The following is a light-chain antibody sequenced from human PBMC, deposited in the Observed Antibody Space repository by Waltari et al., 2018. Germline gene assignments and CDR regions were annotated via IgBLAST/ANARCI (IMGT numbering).Light chain of an antibody. J-gene: IGLJ3*02. CDR1: SSDVGRYNY. CDR3: SSYTSISTLV. Sequence: QSALTQPASVSGSPGQSITISCTGASSDVGRYNYVSWYQQYPGTAPKLIIYDVSNRPSWVSNLFSGSKSGNTASLTISGLQAEDEADYYCSSYTSISTLVFGGGTKLTVL. CDR2: DVS. V-gene: IGLV2-14*03.